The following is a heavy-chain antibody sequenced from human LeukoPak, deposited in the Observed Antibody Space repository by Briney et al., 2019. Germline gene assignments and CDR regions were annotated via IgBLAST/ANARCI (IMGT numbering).Heavy chain of an antibody. D-gene: IGHD3-22*01. Sequence: GGSLRLSCAASGFTFSSYAMSWVRQAPGKGLEWVSAISGSGGSTYYADSVKGRFTISRDNSKNTLYLQMNSLRAEDTAVYYCARGAYYYDSSGYYGEEYYFDYWGQGTLVTVSS. CDR1: GFTFSSYA. CDR2: ISGSGGST. J-gene: IGHJ4*02. V-gene: IGHV3-23*01. CDR3: ARGAYYYDSSGYYGEEYYFDY.